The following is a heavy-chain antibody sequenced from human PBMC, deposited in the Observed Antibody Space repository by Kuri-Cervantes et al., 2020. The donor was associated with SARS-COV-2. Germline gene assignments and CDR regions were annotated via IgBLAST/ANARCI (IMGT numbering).Heavy chain of an antibody. CDR3: ARDLGVLAGYYSHYYYYYGMDV. Sequence: GGSLRLSCAASGFTFSSYSMNWVRQAPGKGLEWVSSISSSSSYIYYADSVKGRFTISRDNAKNSLYLQMNSLRAEDTAVYYCARDLGVLAGYYSHYYYYYGMDVWGQGTTVTVFS. V-gene: IGHV3-21*01. CDR2: ISSSSSYI. J-gene: IGHJ6*02. D-gene: IGHD3-9*01. CDR1: GFTFSSYS.